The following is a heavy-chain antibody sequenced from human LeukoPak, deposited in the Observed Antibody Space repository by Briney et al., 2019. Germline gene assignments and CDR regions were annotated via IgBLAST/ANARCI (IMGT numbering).Heavy chain of an antibody. CDR3: ARSPQCSGGSCYPKWAVYYYGMDV. CDR1: GYTFTSYG. J-gene: IGHJ6*02. Sequence: ASVKVSCKASGYTFTSYGISWVRQAPGQGLEWMGWISAYNGNTNYAQKLQGRVTMTTDTSTSTAYMELRSLRFDDTAVYYCARSPQCSGGSCYPKWAVYYYGMDVWGQGTTVTVSS. D-gene: IGHD2-15*01. V-gene: IGHV1-18*01. CDR2: ISAYNGNT.